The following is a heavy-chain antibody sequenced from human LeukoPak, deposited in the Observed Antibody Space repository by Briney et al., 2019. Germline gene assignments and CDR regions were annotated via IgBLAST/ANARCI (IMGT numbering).Heavy chain of an antibody. D-gene: IGHD4-11*01. V-gene: IGHV1-69*02. CDR1: GGTFSSYT. CDR3: ARALWYMTTVTYNWFDP. J-gene: IGHJ5*02. Sequence: SVKVSCKASGGTFSSYTISWVRQAPGQGLERMGRIIPILGIANYAQKFQGRVTITADKSTSTAYMELSSLRSEDTAVYYCARALWYMTTVTYNWFDPWGQGTLVTVSS. CDR2: IIPILGIA.